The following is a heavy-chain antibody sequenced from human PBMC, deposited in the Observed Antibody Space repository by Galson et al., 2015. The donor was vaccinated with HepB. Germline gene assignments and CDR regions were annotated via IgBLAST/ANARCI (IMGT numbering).Heavy chain of an antibody. D-gene: IGHD6-13*01. J-gene: IGHJ4*02. CDR3: ARDQGAAGRRPAFGY. V-gene: IGHV1-2*02. CDR2: INPNSGGT. Sequence: SVKVSCKASGYTFTGYYMHWVRQAPGQGLEWMGWINPNSGGTNYAQKFQGRVTMTRDTSISTAYMELSRLKSDDTADYYCARDQGAAGRRPAFGYWGQGTLVTVSS. CDR1: GYTFTGYY.